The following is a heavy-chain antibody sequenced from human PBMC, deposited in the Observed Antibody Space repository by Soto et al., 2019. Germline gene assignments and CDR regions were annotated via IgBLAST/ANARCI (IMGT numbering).Heavy chain of an antibody. CDR2: IYYSGST. Sequence: QVQLQESGPGLVKPSQTLSLTCTVSGGSISSGGYYWSWIRQHPGKGLEWIGYIYYSGSTYYNPSFKSRVTRSVDTSKNQFSLKLSSVTAADTAVYYCASTIAAAGPDDAFDIWGQGTMVTVSS. CDR3: ASTIAAAGPDDAFDI. V-gene: IGHV4-31*03. J-gene: IGHJ3*02. CDR1: GGSISSGGYY. D-gene: IGHD6-13*01.